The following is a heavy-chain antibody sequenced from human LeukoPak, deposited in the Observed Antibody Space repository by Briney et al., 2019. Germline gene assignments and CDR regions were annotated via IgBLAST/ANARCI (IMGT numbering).Heavy chain of an antibody. V-gene: IGHV4-59*01. Sequence: SETPSLTCTVSGGSISSYYWSWIRQPPGKGLEWIGYIYYSGSTNYNPSLKSRVTISVDTSKNQFSLKLSSVTAADTAVYYCARSMVRGVIFKWGQGTLVTVSS. CDR3: ARSMVRGVIFK. CDR2: IYYSGST. CDR1: GGSISSYY. J-gene: IGHJ4*02. D-gene: IGHD3-10*01.